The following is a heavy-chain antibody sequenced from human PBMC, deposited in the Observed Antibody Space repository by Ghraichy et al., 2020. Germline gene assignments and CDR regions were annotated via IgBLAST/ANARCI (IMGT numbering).Heavy chain of an antibody. J-gene: IGHJ4*02. D-gene: IGHD6-19*01. Sequence: ASVKVSCKASGYTFTGYYMHWVRQAPGQGLEWMGRINPNSGGTNYVQKFQGRVTMTRDTSISTAYMELSRLRSDDTAVYYCAREGGPYSSGWQPHFDYWGQGTLVTVSS. CDR1: GYTFTGYY. V-gene: IGHV1-2*06. CDR2: INPNSGGT. CDR3: AREGGPYSSGWQPHFDY.